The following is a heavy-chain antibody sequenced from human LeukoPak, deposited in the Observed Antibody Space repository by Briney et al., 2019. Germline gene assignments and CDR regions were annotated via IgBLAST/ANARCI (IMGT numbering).Heavy chain of an antibody. CDR1: GFTFSSYA. J-gene: IGHJ4*02. D-gene: IGHD4-11*01. CDR3: AKPPVGSGYSNYLPPPHFDY. CDR2: ISGSGGST. V-gene: IGHV3-23*01. Sequence: GGSLRLSCAASGFTFSSYAMSWVRQAPGKGLEWVSAISGSGGSTYYADSVKGRFTISRDNSKNTLYLQMNSLRVEDTAVYYCAKPPVGSGYSNYLPPPHFDYWGQGTLVTVSS.